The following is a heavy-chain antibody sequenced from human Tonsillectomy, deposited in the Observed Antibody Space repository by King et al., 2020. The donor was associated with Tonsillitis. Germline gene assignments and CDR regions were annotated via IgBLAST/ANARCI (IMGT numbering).Heavy chain of an antibody. CDR2: IYHSGST. Sequence: QMQLQESGPGLVKPSGTLSLTCAVSGGSISSSNWWSWVRQPPGKGLEWIGEIYHSGSTNYNPSLKRRVTISVDKSKNQFSLKLSSVTAADTAVYYCARNYYDSSGYYFDAFDIWGQGTMVTVSS. D-gene: IGHD3-22*01. J-gene: IGHJ3*02. V-gene: IGHV4-4*02. CDR1: GGSISSSNW. CDR3: ARNYYDSSGYYFDAFDI.